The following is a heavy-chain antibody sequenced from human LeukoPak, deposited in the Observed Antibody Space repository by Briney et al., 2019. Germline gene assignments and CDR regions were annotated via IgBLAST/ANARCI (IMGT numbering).Heavy chain of an antibody. Sequence: SETLSLTCTVSGGSVSSGSYYWSWIRQPPGKGLEWIGYVYYTGSTNYNPSLKSRVTISGGMSKMQFSLKLSSVTAADTAVYYCARQGDSSVWFAFDYWGQGALVTVSS. CDR1: GGSVSSGSYY. CDR3: ARQGDSSVWFAFDY. CDR2: VYYTGST. V-gene: IGHV4-61*01. J-gene: IGHJ4*02. D-gene: IGHD6-19*01.